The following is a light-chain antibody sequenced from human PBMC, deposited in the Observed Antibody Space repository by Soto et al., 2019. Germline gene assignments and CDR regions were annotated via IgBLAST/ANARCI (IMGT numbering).Light chain of an antibody. Sequence: EIVLTQSPGTLSLSPGERATLSCRASQSVNSRLAWYQHKPGQAPRLLISGASSRATGIPDRFSGSGSATDFTLTISRLEPEDFALYYCQHYGRSPLTFDQGTRLEIK. CDR2: GAS. CDR1: QSVNSR. J-gene: IGKJ5*01. CDR3: QHYGRSPLT. V-gene: IGKV3-20*01.